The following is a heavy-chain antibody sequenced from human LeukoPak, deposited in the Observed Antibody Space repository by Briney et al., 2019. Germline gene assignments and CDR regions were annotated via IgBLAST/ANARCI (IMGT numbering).Heavy chain of an antibody. D-gene: IGHD5-18*01. J-gene: IGHJ3*02. CDR3: ARGRVDTAMDDAFDI. V-gene: IGHV1-8*01. Sequence: ASVKVSCKPSGYTFTRYDINTVRQAPGQGRERMGRMNPNSGNTGYAQKFQGRVTMTRNTSISTAYMELSSLRSEDTAVYYCARGRVDTAMDDAFDIWGQGTMVTVSS. CDR1: GYTFTRYD. CDR2: MNPNSGNT.